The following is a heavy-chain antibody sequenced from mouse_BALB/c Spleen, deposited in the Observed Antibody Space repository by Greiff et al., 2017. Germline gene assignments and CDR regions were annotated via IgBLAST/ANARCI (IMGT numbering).Heavy chain of an antibody. V-gene: IGHV5-9-4*01. CDR1: GFTFSSYA. J-gene: IGHJ2*01. D-gene: IGHD2-3*01. Sequence: EVKLVESGGGLVKPGGSLKLSCAASGFTFSSYAMSWVRQSPEKRLEWVAEISSGGSYTYYPDTVTGRFTISRDNAKNTLYLEMSSLRSEDTAMYYCATGDDGYYFDYWGQGTTLTVSS. CDR3: ATGDDGYYFDY. CDR2: ISSGGSYT.